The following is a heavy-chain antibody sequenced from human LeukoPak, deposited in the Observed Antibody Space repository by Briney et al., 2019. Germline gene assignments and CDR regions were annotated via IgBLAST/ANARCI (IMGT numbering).Heavy chain of an antibody. D-gene: IGHD3-10*01. J-gene: IGHJ6*04. CDR2: ISGSGGST. CDR1: GFTFSSCA. V-gene: IGHV3-23*01. Sequence: PGGSLRLSCAASGFTFSSCAMSWVRQAPGKGLEWVSAISGSGGSTYYADSVKGRFTISRDNSKNTLYLQMNSLRAEDTAVYYCAKESGSGSYYTYYYYYGMDVWVKGTTVTVSS. CDR3: AKESGSGSYYTYYYYYGMDV.